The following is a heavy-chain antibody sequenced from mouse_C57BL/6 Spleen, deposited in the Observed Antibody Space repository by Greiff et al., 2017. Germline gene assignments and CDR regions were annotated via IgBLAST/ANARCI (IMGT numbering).Heavy chain of an antibody. CDR2: IDPNSGGT. V-gene: IGHV1-72*01. Sequence: VQLQQPGAELVTPGASVKMSCKASGYTFTSYWMHWVKQRPGRGLEWIGRIDPNSGGTKYTEKFKSKATMTVDEPSSTAYMQPSSLTSEDSAVYYGAMGCNFCALDYWGQGTSVTVSS. CDR3: AMGCNFCALDY. D-gene: IGHD2-1*01. CDR1: GYTFTSYW. J-gene: IGHJ4*01.